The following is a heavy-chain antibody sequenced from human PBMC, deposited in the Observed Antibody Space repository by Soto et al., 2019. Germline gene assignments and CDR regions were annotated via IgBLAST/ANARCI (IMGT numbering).Heavy chain of an antibody. J-gene: IGHJ4*02. V-gene: IGHV1-18*01. D-gene: IGHD3-9*01. Sequence: QVQLVQSGAAVKKPGASVKVSCKASGYPFTSYGISWERQAPGQGLEWMGWISAYNGNTHYAQKLQGRVTTTTDSSTSTAYMELRSLRADDTAVYYCAFSSRYFVWLLPNFDFWGQGTLVTVSS. CDR1: GYPFTSYG. CDR2: ISAYNGNT. CDR3: AFSSRYFVWLLPNFDF.